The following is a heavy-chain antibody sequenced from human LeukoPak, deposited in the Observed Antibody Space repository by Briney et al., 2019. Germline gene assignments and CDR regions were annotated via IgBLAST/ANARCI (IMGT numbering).Heavy chain of an antibody. V-gene: IGHV3-30-3*01. CDR2: ISYDGSNE. CDR3: ARVGYYSSGPFSYFDY. Sequence: GGSLRLSCAASGFTFSRYAMHGVCQAPAKGLAGVAVISYDGSNEYYADSVKGRFTISRDSSGNTLYLQLNSLRVEDTAVYYCARVGYYSSGPFSYFDYWGQGTLVTVSS. CDR1: GFTFSRYA. D-gene: IGHD3-10*01. J-gene: IGHJ4*02.